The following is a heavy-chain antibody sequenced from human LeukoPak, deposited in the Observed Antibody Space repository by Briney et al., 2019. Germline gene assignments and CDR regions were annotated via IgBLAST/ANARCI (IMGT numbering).Heavy chain of an antibody. CDR2: ISGSGGST. Sequence: PGGSLRLSCAASGFTFSGYAMSWVRQAPGKGLEWVSAISGSGGSTYYADSVKGRFTISRDNSKNTLYLQMNSLRAEDTAVYYCAKDDYGEPDFDYWGQGTLVTVSS. D-gene: IGHD4-17*01. CDR3: AKDDYGEPDFDY. CDR1: GFTFSGYA. V-gene: IGHV3-23*01. J-gene: IGHJ4*02.